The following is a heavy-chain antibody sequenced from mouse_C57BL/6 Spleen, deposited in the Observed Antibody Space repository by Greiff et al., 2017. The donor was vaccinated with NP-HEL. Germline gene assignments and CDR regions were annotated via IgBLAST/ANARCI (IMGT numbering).Heavy chain of an antibody. J-gene: IGHJ2*01. CDR1: GFTFSSYA. CDR2: ISDGGSYT. V-gene: IGHV5-4*01. Sequence: DVMLVESGGGLVKPGGSLKLSCAASGFTFSSYAMSWVRQTPEKRLEWVATISDGGSYTYYPDNVKGRFTISRDNAKNNLYLQMSHLKSEDTAMYYCARDTTTVVLDYWGQGTTLTVSS. D-gene: IGHD1-1*01. CDR3: ARDTTTVVLDY.